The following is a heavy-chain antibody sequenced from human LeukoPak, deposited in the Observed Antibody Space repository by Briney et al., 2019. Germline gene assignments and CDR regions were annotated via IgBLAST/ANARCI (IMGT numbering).Heavy chain of an antibody. Sequence: GGSLRLSCAASGFISNYYSMNWVRQVPGKGLEWVSYISSSSSSIYYADSVKGRFTISRDNAKNSLYLQMNSLRDEDTAVYYCTKESVTYLDYWGQGTLVTVSS. CDR2: ISSSSSSI. D-gene: IGHD2-21*02. J-gene: IGHJ4*02. V-gene: IGHV3-48*02. CDR3: TKESVTYLDY. CDR1: GFISNYYS.